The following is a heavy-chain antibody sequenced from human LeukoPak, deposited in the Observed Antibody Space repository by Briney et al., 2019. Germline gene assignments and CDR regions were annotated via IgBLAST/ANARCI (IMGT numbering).Heavy chain of an antibody. CDR2: IKQEGSEK. CDR3: ASPQWLATENYFDY. CDR1: GFTFSSYW. V-gene: IGHV3-7*01. Sequence: GGSLRLSCAASGFTFSSYWMSWVRQAPGKGLEWVANIKQEGSEKYYVDSVKGRFTISRDNAKNSLYLQMNSLRAEDTAVYYCASPQWLATENYFDYWGQGTLVTVSS. D-gene: IGHD6-19*01. J-gene: IGHJ4*02.